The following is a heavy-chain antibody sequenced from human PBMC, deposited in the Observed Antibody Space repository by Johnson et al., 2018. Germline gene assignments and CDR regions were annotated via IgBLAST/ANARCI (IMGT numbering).Heavy chain of an antibody. CDR3: TRLDDSSDNDHYGMDG. CDR2: ISGSGVST. D-gene: IGHD4-11*01. Sequence: VQLVQSGGGLVQPGGSLRLSCAASGFTFSSYAMSWVRPAPGEGLEWVSTISGSGVSTYYADSVEGRFTISRDNSKSTLFLQMNSLKTEDTAGYYCTRLDDSSDNDHYGMDGWCQGTAVTVSS. V-gene: IGHV3-23*04. J-gene: IGHJ6*02. CDR1: GFTFSSYA.